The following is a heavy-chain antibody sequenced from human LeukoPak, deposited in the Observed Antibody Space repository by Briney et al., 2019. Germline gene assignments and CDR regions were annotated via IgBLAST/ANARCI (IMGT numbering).Heavy chain of an antibody. V-gene: IGHV3-23*03. J-gene: IGHJ4*02. CDR2: IYSGGKT. CDR3: ARGDPGAY. D-gene: IGHD2-21*02. CDR1: GFTFNSYA. Sequence: GGSLRLSCAASGFTFNSYAMSWVRQAPGKGLEWVSVIYSGGKTFYADSVKGRFTISRDNSKNTLYLQMNSLRAEDTAVYYCARGDPGAYWGQGTLVTVSS.